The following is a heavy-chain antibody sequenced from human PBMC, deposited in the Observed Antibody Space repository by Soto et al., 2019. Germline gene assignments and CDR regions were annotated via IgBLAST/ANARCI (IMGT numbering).Heavy chain of an antibody. D-gene: IGHD6-19*01. Sequence: QVQLVESGGGVVQPGRSLRLSCAASGFTFSSFGMHWVRQAPGKGLEWVAGISYDGSNKYYADSVKGRFTISRDNSKNTLYLQMNSLRAEDTAVFYCAKPTVPFGRTAVAGPFDNWGQGTLVTVSS. V-gene: IGHV3-30*18. CDR3: AKPTVPFGRTAVAGPFDN. CDR2: ISYDGSNK. CDR1: GFTFSSFG. J-gene: IGHJ4*02.